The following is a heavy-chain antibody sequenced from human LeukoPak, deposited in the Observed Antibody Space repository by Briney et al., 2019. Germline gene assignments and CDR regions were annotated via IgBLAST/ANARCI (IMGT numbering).Heavy chain of an antibody. CDR2: IYTSGST. CDR1: GGSISSYY. CDR3: ARERAVTTYYYFDY. D-gene: IGHD4-17*01. V-gene: IGHV4-4*07. J-gene: IGHJ4*02. Sequence: SETLSLTCTVSGGSISSYYWSWIRQSAGKGLEWIGRIYTSGSTNYNPSLKSRVTISVDTSKNQFSLKLRSVTAADTAVYYRARERAVTTYYYFDYWGQGTLVTVPS.